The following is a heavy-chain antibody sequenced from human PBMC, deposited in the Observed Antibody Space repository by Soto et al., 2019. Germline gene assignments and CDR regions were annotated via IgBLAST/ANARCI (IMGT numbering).Heavy chain of an antibody. J-gene: IGHJ6*02. CDR2: ISDSGDRT. D-gene: IGHD3-10*01. CDR3: ARDRIGYYGSGSPTGYYYGMDV. V-gene: IGHV3-23*01. CDR1: GFTLSMSA. Sequence: GGSLRLSCASSGFTLSMSAVNWVRQAPGKGLEWVSYISDSGDRTYYADSVKGRFTISRDRSKNTVSLQMDSLRAEDTAVYYCARDRIGYYGSGSPTGYYYGMDVWGQGTTVTVSS.